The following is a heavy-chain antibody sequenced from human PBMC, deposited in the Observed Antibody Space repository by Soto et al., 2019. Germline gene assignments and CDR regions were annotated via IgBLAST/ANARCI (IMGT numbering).Heavy chain of an antibody. V-gene: IGHV3-23*01. J-gene: IGHJ6*02. D-gene: IGHD3-9*01. CDR2: ISGSGGST. Sequence: HPGGSLRLSCAASGFTFSSYAMSWVRQAPGKGLEWVSAISGSGGSTYYADSVKGRFTISRDNSKNTLYLQMNSLRAEDTAVYYCAKDPPGSVVGSRILTGYLMPELDVWGQGTTVTVSS. CDR3: AKDPPGSVVGSRILTGYLMPELDV. CDR1: GFTFSSYA.